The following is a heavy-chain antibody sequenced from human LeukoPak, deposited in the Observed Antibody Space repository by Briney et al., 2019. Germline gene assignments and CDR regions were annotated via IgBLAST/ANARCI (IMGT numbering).Heavy chain of an antibody. CDR1: GYTFTSYA. J-gene: IGHJ3*02. V-gene: IGHV7-4-1*02. D-gene: IGHD3-22*01. CDR3: ARDGGVGYYDSSGYYLDAFDI. Sequence: GASVTVSCKASGYTFTSYAMNWVRQAPGQGLEWMGWINTNTGNPTYAQGFTGRFVFSLDTSVSTAYLRISSLKAEDTAVYYCARDGGVGYYDSSGYYLDAFDIWGQGTMVTVSS. CDR2: INTNTGNP.